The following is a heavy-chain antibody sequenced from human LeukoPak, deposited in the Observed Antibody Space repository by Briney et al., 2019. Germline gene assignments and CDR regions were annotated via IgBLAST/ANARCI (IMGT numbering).Heavy chain of an antibody. Sequence: AETLSLTCTVSGYSFSSGYYWGWLRQPPGKGLEWIGIIYDSGSTYYTPSVKGRVTISVDTSKNKFSLKLSTVTAADTAVYYCARGHPLYGSGSYDYWGQGTLVTVSS. J-gene: IGHJ4*02. D-gene: IGHD3-10*01. CDR1: GYSFSSGYY. V-gene: IGHV4-38-2*02. CDR2: IYDSGST. CDR3: ARGHPLYGSGSYDY.